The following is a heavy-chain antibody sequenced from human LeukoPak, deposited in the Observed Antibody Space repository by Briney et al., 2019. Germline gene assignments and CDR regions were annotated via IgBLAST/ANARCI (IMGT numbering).Heavy chain of an antibody. CDR3: ARGWELLYYFDY. J-gene: IGHJ4*02. Sequence: PSETLSLTCTVSGGSISSGGYYWSWIRQHPGKGLEWIGYIYYSGSTYYNPSLKSRVTISVDTSKNQFSLKLSSVTAADTAVYYCARGWELLYYFDYWGQGTLVTVSS. CDR2: IYYSGST. CDR1: GGSISSGGYY. D-gene: IGHD1-26*01. V-gene: IGHV4-31*03.